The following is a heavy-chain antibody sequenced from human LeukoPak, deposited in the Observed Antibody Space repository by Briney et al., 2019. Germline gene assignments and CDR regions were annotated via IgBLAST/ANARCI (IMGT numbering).Heavy chain of an antibody. J-gene: IGHJ5*02. V-gene: IGHV1-24*01. CDR2: FDPEDGET. CDR3: ATIGIAAAGIRGWFDP. CDR1: GYTFTGYY. D-gene: IGHD6-13*01. Sequence: GASVKVSCKASGYTFTGYYMHWVRRAPGQGLEWMGGFDPEDGETIYAQKFQGRVTMTEDTSTDTAYMELSSLRSEDTAVYYCATIGIAAAGIRGWFDPWGQGTLVTVSS.